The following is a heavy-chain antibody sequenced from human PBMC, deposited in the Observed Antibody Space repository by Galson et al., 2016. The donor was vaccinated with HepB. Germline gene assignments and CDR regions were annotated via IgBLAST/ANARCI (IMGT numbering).Heavy chain of an antibody. CDR2: IYDSGST. CDR3: ARLGRDYGVPHRIDF. Sequence: SETLSLTCTVSGGSINNYFWSWIRQTPGKRLEWIGYIYDSGSTNYNPSLKSRVTMSVDTSKNQFSLRLTSVTAADTAIYCCARLGRDYGVPHRIDFWGQGTLVTVSS. D-gene: IGHD4-17*01. J-gene: IGHJ4*02. CDR1: GGSINNYF. V-gene: IGHV4-59*01.